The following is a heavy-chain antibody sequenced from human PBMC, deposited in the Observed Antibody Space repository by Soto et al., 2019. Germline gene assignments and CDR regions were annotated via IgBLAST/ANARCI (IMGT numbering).Heavy chain of an antibody. J-gene: IGHJ6*02. CDR2: IHPGESDT. CDR1: GYSFTTYW. CDR3: ARHEATYYNFYVMDV. V-gene: IGHV5-51*01. Sequence: PGESLKISCQSYGYSFTTYWIAWVSQMPGKGLGWMGSIHPGESDTRYSPSFQGQVTISADRSITTAYLQWSSLKASDTAMYYFARHEATYYNFYVMDVWGQGTTVNVSS.